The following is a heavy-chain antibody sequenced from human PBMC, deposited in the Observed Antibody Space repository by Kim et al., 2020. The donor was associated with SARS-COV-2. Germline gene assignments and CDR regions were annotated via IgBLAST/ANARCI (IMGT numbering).Heavy chain of an antibody. V-gene: IGHV3-7*03. D-gene: IGHD2-2*01. CDR3: ARVTPAGYYYYYYGMDV. Sequence: YVHSVKGRFTIARDNAKNSLYLQMNSLRAEDTAVYYCARVTPAGYYYYYYGMDVWGQGTTVTVSS. J-gene: IGHJ6*02.